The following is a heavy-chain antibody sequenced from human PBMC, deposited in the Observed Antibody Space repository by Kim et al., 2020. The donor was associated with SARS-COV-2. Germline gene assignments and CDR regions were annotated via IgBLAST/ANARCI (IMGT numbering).Heavy chain of an antibody. CDR3: AKSVTIVSSPLGS. CDR2: IGIGGERT. D-gene: IGHD4-17*01. CDR1: GFDFSSYA. Sequence: GGSLRLSCAASGFDFSSYAMNWVRQAPGKGLEWVSGIGIGGERTYYADSVKGRFTISRDYQRKTLFLQMNSLRADDTAVYYCAKSVTIVSSPLGSWGKGT. J-gene: IGHJ5*02. V-gene: IGHV3-23*01.